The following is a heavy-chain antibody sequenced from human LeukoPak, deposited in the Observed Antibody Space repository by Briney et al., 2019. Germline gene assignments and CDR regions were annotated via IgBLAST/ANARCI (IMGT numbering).Heavy chain of an antibody. CDR3: ARVYGDYGSGYNWFDP. Sequence: GSLRLSCAASGFTFSSYWMSWVRQPPGKGLEWIGEIYHSGSTNYNPSLKSRVTISVDKSKNQFSLKLSSVTAADTAVYYCARVYGDYGSGYNWFDPWGQGTLVTVSS. CDR2: IYHSGST. V-gene: IGHV4-4*02. D-gene: IGHD3-10*01. CDR1: GFTFSSYW. J-gene: IGHJ5*02.